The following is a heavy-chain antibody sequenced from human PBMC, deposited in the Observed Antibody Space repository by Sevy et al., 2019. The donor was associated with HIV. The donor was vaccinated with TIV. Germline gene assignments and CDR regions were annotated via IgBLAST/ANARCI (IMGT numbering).Heavy chain of an antibody. J-gene: IGHJ6*02. D-gene: IGHD6-6*01. CDR2: ISYDGSNK. Sequence: GGSLRLSCAASGFTFSSYAMHWVRHAPGKGLEWVAVISYDGSNKYYADSVKGRFTISRDNSKNTLYLQMNSLRAEDTAVYYCARDGDSSSSDPDYYYYGMDVWGQGTTVTVSS. V-gene: IGHV3-30-3*01. CDR3: ARDGDSSSSDPDYYYYGMDV. CDR1: GFTFSSYA.